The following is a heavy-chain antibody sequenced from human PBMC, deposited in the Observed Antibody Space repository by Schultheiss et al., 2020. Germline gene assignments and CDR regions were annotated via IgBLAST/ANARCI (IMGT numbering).Heavy chain of an antibody. J-gene: IGHJ4*02. CDR2: IYYSGST. Sequence: SETLSLTCTVSGGSISSGGYYWSWIRQHPGKGLEWIGYIYYSGSTYYNPSLKSRVTISVDTSKNQFSLKLSSVTAADTAVYYCRGGELQLWSTKRSFDYWGQGTLVTVSS. D-gene: IGHD5-18*01. CDR1: GGSISSGGYY. CDR3: RGGELQLWSTKRSFDY. V-gene: IGHV4-31*08.